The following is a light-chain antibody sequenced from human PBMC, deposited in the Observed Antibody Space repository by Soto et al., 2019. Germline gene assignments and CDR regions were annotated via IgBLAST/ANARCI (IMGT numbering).Light chain of an antibody. CDR1: QSIDKY. V-gene: IGKV1-39*01. J-gene: IGKJ2*01. CDR2: GAS. CDR3: QQSYNTPYT. Sequence: DIQMTQSPSSLSASVGDRVTITCRASQSIDKYLNWYEQKPGKAPKLLIYGASSLQSGVPSRFSGGGSGTDFTLTISNLQPEDFSIYYCQQSYNTPYTFGQGTKLEIK.